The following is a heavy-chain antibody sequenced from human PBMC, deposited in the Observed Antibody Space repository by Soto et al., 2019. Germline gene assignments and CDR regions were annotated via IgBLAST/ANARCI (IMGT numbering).Heavy chain of an antibody. V-gene: IGHV3-23*01. CDR2: ISDAAGSA. CDR3: SQIAAAGTRGYYYGMDV. CDR1: GFTFSSYA. J-gene: IGHJ6*02. Sequence: GWSLRLSCVASGFTFSSYAMSWVRQVPGKGLEWVSTISDAAGSAYYVDSVKGRFTISRDNSKNTLYLQMNSLRAEDTAVYYCSQIAAAGTRGYYYGMDVWGQGTTVTVSS. D-gene: IGHD6-13*01.